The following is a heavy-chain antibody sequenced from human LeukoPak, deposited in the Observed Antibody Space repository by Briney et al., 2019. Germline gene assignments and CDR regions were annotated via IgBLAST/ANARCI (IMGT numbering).Heavy chain of an antibody. J-gene: IGHJ4*02. CDR1: GFTFSSYA. V-gene: IGHV3-30*04. Sequence: PGGSLRLSCAASGFTFSSYAMHWVRQAPGKGLEWVAVISYDGSNKYYADSVKGRFTISRDNSKNTLYLQMNSLRAEDTAVYYCARSDEYSSSWYTDFDYWGQGTLVTVSS. D-gene: IGHD6-13*01. CDR2: ISYDGSNK. CDR3: ARSDEYSSSWYTDFDY.